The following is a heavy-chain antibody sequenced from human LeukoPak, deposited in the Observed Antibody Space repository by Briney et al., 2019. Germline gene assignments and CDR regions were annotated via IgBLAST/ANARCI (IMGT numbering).Heavy chain of an antibody. D-gene: IGHD6-6*01. J-gene: IGHJ4*02. CDR3: ARDSSSTDY. CDR2: IYTSGST. CDR1: GGSISSGSYY. V-gene: IGHV4-61*02. Sequence: MTSETLSLTCTVSGGSISSGSYYWSWIRQPAGKGLEWIGRIYTSGSTNYNPSLKSRVTISVDTSKNQFSLKLSSVTAADTAVYYCARDSSSTDYWGQGTLVTVSS.